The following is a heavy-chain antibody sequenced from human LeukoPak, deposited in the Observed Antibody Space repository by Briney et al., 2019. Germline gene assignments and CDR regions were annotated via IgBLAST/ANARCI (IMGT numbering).Heavy chain of an antibody. D-gene: IGHD1-26*01. Sequence: GGSLRLSCAASGFTFSGYSMSWVRQAPGKGLEWFSSIFSSSGFIYYADAVKGRFTISRDNAKNSLYLQMNSLRAEDTAVYYCARAVSGSYFDYWGQGTLVTVSS. V-gene: IGHV3-21*01. J-gene: IGHJ4*02. CDR3: ARAVSGSYFDY. CDR1: GFTFSGYS. CDR2: IFSSSGFI.